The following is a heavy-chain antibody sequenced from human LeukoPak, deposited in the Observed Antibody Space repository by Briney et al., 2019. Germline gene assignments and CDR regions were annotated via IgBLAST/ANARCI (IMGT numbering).Heavy chain of an antibody. Sequence: GGSLRLSCAASGFTFSSYEMNWVRQAPGKGLEWVSYISSSGSTIYYADSVKGRFTISRDNAKNSLYLQMNSLRAEDTAVYYCARDEGKFIAVAGNSDYWGQGTLVTVSS. CDR3: ARDEGKFIAVAGNSDY. V-gene: IGHV3-48*03. CDR2: ISSSGSTI. D-gene: IGHD6-19*01. J-gene: IGHJ4*02. CDR1: GFTFSSYE.